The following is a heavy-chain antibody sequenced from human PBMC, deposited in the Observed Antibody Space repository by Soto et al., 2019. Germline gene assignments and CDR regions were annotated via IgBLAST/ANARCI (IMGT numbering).Heavy chain of an antibody. V-gene: IGHV1-69*02. Sequence: QVQLVQSGAEVKKPGSSVKVSCKASGGTFSSYTISRVRQAPGQGLEWMGRIIPILGIANYAQKFQGRVTITADKSTSTAYMELSSLRSEDTAVYYYARGLQGFGELSGDWFDPWGQGTLVTVSS. D-gene: IGHD3-10*01. J-gene: IGHJ5*02. CDR1: GGTFSSYT. CDR2: IIPILGIA. CDR3: ARGLQGFGELSGDWFDP.